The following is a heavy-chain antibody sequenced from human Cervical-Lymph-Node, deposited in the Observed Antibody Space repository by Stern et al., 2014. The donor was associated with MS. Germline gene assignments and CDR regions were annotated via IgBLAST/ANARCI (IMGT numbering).Heavy chain of an antibody. CDR3: ATDGGSSFQMDV. J-gene: IGHJ6*02. CDR1: GYSFTEFN. CDR2: ISPHTGGA. D-gene: IGHD6-13*01. Sequence: QVQLVESGAEVKKPGASVKVSCKASGYSFTEFNTHWVRQAPGQGLEWMGRISPHTGGAKYAQKVQGRVTMTRDTSITTAYMELDRLTSDDTAVYYCATDGGSSFQMDVWGQGTTVTVSS. V-gene: IGHV1-2*06.